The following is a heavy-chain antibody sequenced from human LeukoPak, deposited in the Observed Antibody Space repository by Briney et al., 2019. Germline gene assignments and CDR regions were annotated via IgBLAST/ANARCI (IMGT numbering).Heavy chain of an antibody. CDR3: ARAVVAYDAFDI. V-gene: IGHV3-53*01. D-gene: IGHD2-15*01. CDR1: GFTVSSNY. CDR2: IYSGGST. Sequence: AGGSLRLSCAASGFTVSSNYMSWVRQAPGKGLEWVSVIYSGGSTYYADSVKGRFTIFRDNSKNTLYLQMNSLRAEDTAVYYCARAVVAYDAFDIWGQGTMVTVSS. J-gene: IGHJ3*02.